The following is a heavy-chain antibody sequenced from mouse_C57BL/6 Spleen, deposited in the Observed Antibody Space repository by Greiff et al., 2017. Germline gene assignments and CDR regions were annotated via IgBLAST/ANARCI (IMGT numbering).Heavy chain of an antibody. D-gene: IGHD4-1*01. J-gene: IGHJ2*01. CDR3: ARLNWDNYFDY. Sequence: VQLQQSGAELARPGASVKMSCKASGYTFTSYTMHWVKQRPGQGLEWIGYINPSSGYTKYNQKFKDKATFTADKSSSTAYMQLISLTSDDSAVYYCARLNWDNYFDYWGQGTTLTVSS. CDR2: INPSSGYT. V-gene: IGHV1-4*01. CDR1: GYTFTSYT.